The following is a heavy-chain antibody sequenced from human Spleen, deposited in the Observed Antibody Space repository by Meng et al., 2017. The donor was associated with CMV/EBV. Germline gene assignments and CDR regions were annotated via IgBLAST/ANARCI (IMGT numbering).Heavy chain of an antibody. Sequence: GESLKISCAASGFTFSSYAMHWVRQAPGKGLEWVAVISYDGSNKYYADSVKGRFTISRDNSKKTVYLQMSSLGAEDTAVYYCAAKMHGDYAFEYWGQGSLVTVSS. CDR1: GFTFSSYA. CDR3: AAKMHGDYAFEY. J-gene: IGHJ4*02. CDR2: ISYDGSNK. D-gene: IGHD4-17*01. V-gene: IGHV3-30*04.